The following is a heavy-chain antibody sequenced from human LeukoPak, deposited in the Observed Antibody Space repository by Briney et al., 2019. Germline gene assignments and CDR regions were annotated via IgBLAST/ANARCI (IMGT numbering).Heavy chain of an antibody. CDR2: IIPIFGTA. CDR3: ARGAKDDYYDSSGYYYALGY. D-gene: IGHD3-22*01. Sequence: ASVKVSCKASGGTFSSYAISWVRQAPGQGLEWMGGIIPIFGTANYAQKLQGRVTITTDESTSTAYMELSSLRSEDTAVYYCARGAKDDYYDSSGYYYALGYWGQGTLVTVSS. J-gene: IGHJ4*02. V-gene: IGHV1-69*05. CDR1: GGTFSSYA.